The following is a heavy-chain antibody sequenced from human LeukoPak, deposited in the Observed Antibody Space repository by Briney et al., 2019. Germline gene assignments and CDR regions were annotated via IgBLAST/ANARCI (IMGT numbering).Heavy chain of an antibody. CDR3: ARLPYYYDSSGYYYFSFDY. V-gene: IGHV4-34*01. Sequence: PSETLSLTCAVYGGSFSGYYWSWIRQPPGKGLEWIGEINHSGSTNYNPSLKSRVTISVDTSKNQFSLKLSSVTAADTAVYYCARLPYYYDSSGYYYFSFDYWGQGTLVAVSS. D-gene: IGHD3-22*01. J-gene: IGHJ4*02. CDR2: INHSGST. CDR1: GGSFSGYY.